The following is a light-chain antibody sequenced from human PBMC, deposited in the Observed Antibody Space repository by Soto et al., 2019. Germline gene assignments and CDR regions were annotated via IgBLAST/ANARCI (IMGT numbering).Light chain of an antibody. Sequence: IQVPPSTSTLPGCVGDGVTIACGGSQTISSWLAWYQQKPGKAPKLLIYKASTLKSGVPSRFSGSGSGTEFPLTISSLQSDDFATYYCQQYSTYTPRTFGQGTKVDIK. CDR1: QTISSW. CDR3: QQYSTYTPRT. CDR2: KAS. J-gene: IGKJ1*01. V-gene: IGKV1-5*03.